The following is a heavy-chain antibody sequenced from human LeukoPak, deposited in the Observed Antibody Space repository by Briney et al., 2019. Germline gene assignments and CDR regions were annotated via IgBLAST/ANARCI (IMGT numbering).Heavy chain of an antibody. J-gene: IGHJ4*02. V-gene: IGHV3-53*01. CDR2: FYSGGTT. CDR1: GFSVSSNY. D-gene: IGHD1-26*01. Sequence: GGSLRLSCAASGFSVSSNYVSWVRQAPGKGLEWVSAFYSGGTTYYADSVKGRFTISRDNSKNTLYLQMNSLRVEDTAVYYCARQVGAITLFEHWGQGTLVTVSS. CDR3: ARQVGAITLFEH.